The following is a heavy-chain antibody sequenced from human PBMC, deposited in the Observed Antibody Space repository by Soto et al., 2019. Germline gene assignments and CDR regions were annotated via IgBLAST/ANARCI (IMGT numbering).Heavy chain of an antibody. CDR3: ARDEVNWNSLDY. Sequence: QVQLVQSGAEVKKPGASVKVSCKASGYTFTSYAMHWVRQAPGQRREWMGWINAGNGNTKYSQKFQGRVTITRDTSASTAYMDLSSLRSEDTAVYYCARDEVNWNSLDYWCQGTLVTVSS. D-gene: IGHD1-7*01. J-gene: IGHJ4*02. CDR1: GYTFTSYA. CDR2: INAGNGNT. V-gene: IGHV1-3*01.